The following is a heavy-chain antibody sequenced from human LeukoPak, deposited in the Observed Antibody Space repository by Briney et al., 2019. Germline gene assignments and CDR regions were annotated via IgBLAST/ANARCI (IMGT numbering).Heavy chain of an antibody. CDR1: GFIFSNYG. CDR2: LDDSGSST. CDR3: AKEGIDGSGYDLDY. J-gene: IGHJ4*02. D-gene: IGHD5-12*01. Sequence: GGSLRLSCTTSGFIFSNYGMSWVRQAPGKGLEWVSALDDSGSSTYYANSVKGRFTISRDSSKDTLHLQMNSLRAEDTAVYYCAKEGIDGSGYDLDYWGQGTLVTVSS. V-gene: IGHV3-23*01.